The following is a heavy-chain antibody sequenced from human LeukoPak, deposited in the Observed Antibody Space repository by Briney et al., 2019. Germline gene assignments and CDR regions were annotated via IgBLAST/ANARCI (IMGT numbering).Heavy chain of an antibody. D-gene: IGHD6-13*01. Sequence: ETLSLTCTVSGGSISSSSYYWGWIRQPPGKGLEWIGSIYYSGSTYYNPSLKSRVTISVDTSKNQFSLKLSSVTAADTAVYYCARDASAAGFNYYYMDAWGKGTTVTVSS. J-gene: IGHJ6*03. CDR2: IYYSGST. CDR3: ARDASAAGFNYYYMDA. CDR1: GGSISSSSYY. V-gene: IGHV4-39*07.